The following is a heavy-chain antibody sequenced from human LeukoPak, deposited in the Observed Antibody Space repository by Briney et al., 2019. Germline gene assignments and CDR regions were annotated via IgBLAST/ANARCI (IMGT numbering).Heavy chain of an antibody. D-gene: IGHD3-10*01. CDR1: GYTFTSHY. V-gene: IGHV1-46*01. CDR2: INPSGGST. CDR3: ARGKRWSGSYSAPFDY. J-gene: IGHJ4*02. Sequence: GASVKVSCKASGYTFTSHYMHWVRQAPGQGLEWMGIINPSGGSTSYAQKFQGRVTMTRDMSTSTVYLELSSLRSEDTAVYYCARGKRWSGSYSAPFDYWGQGTLVTVSS.